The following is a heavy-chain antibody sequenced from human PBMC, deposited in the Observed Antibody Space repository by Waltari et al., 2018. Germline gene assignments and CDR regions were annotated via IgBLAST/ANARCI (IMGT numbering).Heavy chain of an antibody. CDR2: IHYSGST. Sequence: VQLVDSGGGLVQPGGSLRLSCSASGFPFSSYEMNWIPQSPGKGLEWLGSIHYSGSTNYNPTLESRLSLSVDTTKKRFSLSLTSVTAADAALYFCARYGEVPASYFFDYWGQGTLVTVSS. CDR3: ARYGEVPASYFFDY. J-gene: IGHJ4*01. D-gene: IGHD2-21*01. V-gene: IGHV4-34*10. CDR1: GFPFSSYE.